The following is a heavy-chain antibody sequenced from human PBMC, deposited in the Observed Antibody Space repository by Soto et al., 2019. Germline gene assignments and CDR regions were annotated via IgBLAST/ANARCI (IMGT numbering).Heavy chain of an antibody. CDR1: GYTFTSYG. J-gene: IGHJ2*01. CDR2: IWYDGSNK. Sequence: QVQLVQSGAEVKKPGASVKVSCKASGYTFTSYGMHWVRQAPGKGLEWVAVIWYDGSNKYYADSVKGRFTISRDNSKNTLYLQMNSLRAEVTAVYYCARDGRTTVTHPYWYFDLWGRGTLVTVSS. D-gene: IGHD4-17*01. CDR3: ARDGRTTVTHPYWYFDL. V-gene: IGHV3-33*01.